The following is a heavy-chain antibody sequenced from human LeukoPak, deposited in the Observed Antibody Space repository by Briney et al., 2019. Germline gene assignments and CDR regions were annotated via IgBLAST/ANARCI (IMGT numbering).Heavy chain of an antibody. CDR1: GDSMSSSRFA. CDR3: ARMVVDITRWFDP. J-gene: IGHJ5*02. V-gene: IGHV4-30-2*01. Sequence: SETLSLTCDVSGDSMSSSRFAWSWLRQPPGKGLEWIGYSYHGGSTHYNPSLQGRVTISVDRSKKQFSLSVNSLTAADTAVYYCARMVVDITRWFDPWGQGTLVTVPS. CDR2: SYHGGST. D-gene: IGHD2-21*01.